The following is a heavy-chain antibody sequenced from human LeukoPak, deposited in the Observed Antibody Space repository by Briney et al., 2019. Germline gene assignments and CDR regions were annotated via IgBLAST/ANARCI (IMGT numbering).Heavy chain of an antibody. CDR3: ASLAYSSSSSARTHNGQHFDY. CDR1: GGTFSSYA. J-gene: IGHJ4*02. V-gene: IGHV1-69*05. D-gene: IGHD6-6*01. CDR2: IIPIFGTA. Sequence: GASVKVSCKASGGTFSSYAISWVRQAPGQGLEWMGGIIPIFGTANYAQKFQGRVTITTDESTSTAYMELSSLRSEDTAVYYCASLAYSSSSSARTHNGQHFDYWGQGTLVTVSS.